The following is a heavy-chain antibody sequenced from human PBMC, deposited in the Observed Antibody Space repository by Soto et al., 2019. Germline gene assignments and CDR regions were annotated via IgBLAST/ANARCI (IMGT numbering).Heavy chain of an antibody. J-gene: IGHJ4*03. CDR1: GVSLSTSGVG. Sequence: SGPTLVNPTQTLTQTCTFSGVSLSTSGVGVGWIRQPPGKALEWLALIYWNEDKRYSPSLKSRLTITKDTSKNQVVLTMTNMDPVDTATYYCAHTHHDCDIFPGFDCWDRGCMVRVAS. V-gene: IGHV2-5*01. CDR3: AHTHHDCDIFPGFDC. D-gene: IGHD3-9*01. CDR2: IYWNEDK.